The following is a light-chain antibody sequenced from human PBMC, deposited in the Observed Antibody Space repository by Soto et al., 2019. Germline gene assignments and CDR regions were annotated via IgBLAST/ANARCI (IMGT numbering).Light chain of an antibody. J-gene: IGKJ1*01. Sequence: DIQMTQSPSPLSASVGDRFTITCRASQSISTWLDWYQQKPGKAPKCLIYTASTLESGVPSRFSGSGSGTEFTLTISSLQPDDFATYYCQHYNSYSEAFGQGTKVDI. CDR1: QSISTW. V-gene: IGKV1-5*03. CDR3: QHYNSYSEA. CDR2: TAS.